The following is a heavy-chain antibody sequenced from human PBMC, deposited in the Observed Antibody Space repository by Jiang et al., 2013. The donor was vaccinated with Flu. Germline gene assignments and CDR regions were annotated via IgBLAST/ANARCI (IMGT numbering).Heavy chain of an antibody. V-gene: IGHV4-39*01. CDR2: IYYSGST. J-gene: IGHJ5*02. D-gene: IGHD3-22*01. Sequence: GSISSSSYYWGWIASPRKGLEWIGSIYYSGSTYYNPSLKSRVTISVDTSKNQFSLKLSSVTAADTAVYYCARPMYDSSGYYLPARRGWFDPWGQGTLVTVSS. CDR3: ARPMYDSSGYYLPARRGWFDP. CDR1: GSISSSSYY.